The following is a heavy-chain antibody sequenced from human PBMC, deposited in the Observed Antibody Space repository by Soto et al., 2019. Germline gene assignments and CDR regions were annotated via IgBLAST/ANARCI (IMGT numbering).Heavy chain of an antibody. CDR1: GFTFSSYS. J-gene: IGHJ4*02. CDR3: ARETLAAAGSY. CDR2: ISSSSSYI. Sequence: GGSLRLSCAAPGFTFSSYSMNWVRQAPGKGLEWVSSISSSSSYIYYADSVKGRFTISRDNAKNSLYLQMNSLRAEDTAVYYCARETLAAAGSYWGQGTLVTVSS. V-gene: IGHV3-21*01. D-gene: IGHD6-13*01.